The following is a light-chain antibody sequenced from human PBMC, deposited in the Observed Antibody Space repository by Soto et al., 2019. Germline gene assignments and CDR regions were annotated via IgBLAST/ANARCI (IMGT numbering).Light chain of an antibody. CDR1: SDDIGYYNY. CDR2: AVT. V-gene: IGLV2-14*01. Sequence: QSALTQPASVSGSPGQSITISCTGTSDDIGYYNYVSWYQHHPGKAPKLIIYAVTNRPSGVSTRFSGSKSANTASLTISGLQADDEADYYCSSYTTFGSLVFGDGTKFTVL. J-gene: IGLJ1*01. CDR3: SSYTTFGSLV.